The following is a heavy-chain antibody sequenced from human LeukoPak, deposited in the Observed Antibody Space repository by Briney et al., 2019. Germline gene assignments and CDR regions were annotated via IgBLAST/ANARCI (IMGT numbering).Heavy chain of an antibody. Sequence: ASVKVSCKASGYTFTGYYMHWVRQAPGQGLEWMGWINPNSGGTNYAQKFQGRVTMTRDTSISTAYMELSRLRSDDTAVYYCARVRAEGYYFDCWGQGTLVTVSS. CDR3: ARVRAEGYYFDC. CDR2: INPNSGGT. CDR1: GYTFTGYY. D-gene: IGHD3-10*01. V-gene: IGHV1-2*02. J-gene: IGHJ4*02.